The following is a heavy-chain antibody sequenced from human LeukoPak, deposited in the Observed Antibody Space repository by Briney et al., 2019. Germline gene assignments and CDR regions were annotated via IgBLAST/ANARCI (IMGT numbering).Heavy chain of an antibody. J-gene: IGHJ1*01. D-gene: IGHD2-15*01. CDR1: GFNFSSYS. CDR3: ANDIVVVVAAAVEYFQH. Sequence: GGSLRLSCAASGFNFSSYSMNWVRQAPGKGLEWVSSISSSSSYIYYADSVKGRFTISRDNAKNSLYLQMNSLRAEDTAVYYCANDIVVVVAAAVEYFQHWGQGTLVTVSS. CDR2: ISSSSSYI. V-gene: IGHV3-21*04.